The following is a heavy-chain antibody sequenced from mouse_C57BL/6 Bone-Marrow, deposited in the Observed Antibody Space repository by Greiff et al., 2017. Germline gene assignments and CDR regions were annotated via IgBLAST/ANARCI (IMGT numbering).Heavy chain of an antibody. CDR1: GYTFTDYE. Sequence: VQLQQSGAELVRPGASVTLSCKASGYTFTDYEMHWVKQTPVHGLEWIGTIDPATGGTDYNQKFKGKAILTADKSSSTAYMELRSLTSEDSAVYYCARLQMDPAWFAYWGQGTLVTVSS. CDR2: IDPATGGT. V-gene: IGHV1-15*01. J-gene: IGHJ3*01. CDR3: ARLQMDPAWFAY.